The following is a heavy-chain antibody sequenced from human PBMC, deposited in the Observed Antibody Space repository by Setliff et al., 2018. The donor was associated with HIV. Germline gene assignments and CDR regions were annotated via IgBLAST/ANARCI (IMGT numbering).Heavy chain of an antibody. CDR2: INHRGIT. V-gene: IGHV4-34*01. D-gene: IGHD6-13*01. J-gene: IGHJ6*02. CDR1: GGSVSNYY. Sequence: SETLSLTCTVSGGSVSNYYWSWIRQPPGKGLEWIGEINHRGITNYSPSLKSRVTISVDTSKNQFSLKLRSVTAADTAVYYCARVVWMAAAGTIDYYYYGMDIWGQGTTVTVSS. CDR3: ARVVWMAAAGTIDYYYYGMDI.